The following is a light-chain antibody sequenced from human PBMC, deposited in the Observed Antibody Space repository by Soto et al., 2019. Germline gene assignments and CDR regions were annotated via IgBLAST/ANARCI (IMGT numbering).Light chain of an antibody. CDR3: MQGTQSTWT. CDR2: KVS. CDR1: QSLLHSDGNTY. V-gene: IGKV2-24*01. J-gene: IGKJ1*01. Sequence: DIVMTQTPLSSPVTLGQAASISCRSSQSLLHSDGNTYLGWFQQKPGQPPRLLIYKVSDRFSGVPDRFSGSGAGTDFTPTISRVEAEDAGVYYCMQGTQSTWTFGQGTKVEIK.